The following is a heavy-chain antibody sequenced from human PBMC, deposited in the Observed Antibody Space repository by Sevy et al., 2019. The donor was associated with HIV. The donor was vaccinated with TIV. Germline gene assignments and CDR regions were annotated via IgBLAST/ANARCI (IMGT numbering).Heavy chain of an antibody. CDR2: ISYDGSNK. Sequence: GGSLRLSCAASGFTFSSYAMHWVRQAPGKGLEWVAVISYDGSNKYYANSVKGRFTISRDNSKNTLYLQMNRLRAEDTAVYYCARDKGRITMVRGNAFDIWGQGTMVTVSS. CDR1: GFTFSSYA. CDR3: ARDKGRITMVRGNAFDI. D-gene: IGHD3-10*01. J-gene: IGHJ3*02. V-gene: IGHV3-30-3*01.